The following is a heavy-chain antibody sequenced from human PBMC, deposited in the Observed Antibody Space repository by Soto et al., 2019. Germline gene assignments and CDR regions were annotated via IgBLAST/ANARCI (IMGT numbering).Heavy chain of an antibody. J-gene: IGHJ4*02. V-gene: IGHV3-48*01. CDR2: IASSSSTI. CDR3: ARGMGITATGRYDY. D-gene: IGHD6-13*01. Sequence: EVQLVESGGGSVQPGGSLRLSCAASGITFSGNGMNWVRQAPGKGLEWVSYIASSSSTIYYAVSVKGRFTISRDNAKNSLYLQMNSLRVDDTAVYYFARGMGITATGRYDYWGQGILVTVSS. CDR1: GITFSGNG.